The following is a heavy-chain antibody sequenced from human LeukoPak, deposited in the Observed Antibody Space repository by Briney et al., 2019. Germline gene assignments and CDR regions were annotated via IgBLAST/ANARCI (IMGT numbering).Heavy chain of an antibody. J-gene: IGHJ4*02. V-gene: IGHV3-48*01. CDR3: ARGPYCSGGSCYDGGDEFDY. D-gene: IGHD2-15*01. CDR2: ISSSSSTI. Sequence: GGSLRPSCAASGFTFSSYSMNWVRQAPGKGLEWVSYISSSSSTIYYADSVKGRFTISRDSAKNSLYLQMNSLRAEDTAVYYCARGPYCSGGSCYDGGDEFDYWGQGTLVAVSS. CDR1: GFTFSSYS.